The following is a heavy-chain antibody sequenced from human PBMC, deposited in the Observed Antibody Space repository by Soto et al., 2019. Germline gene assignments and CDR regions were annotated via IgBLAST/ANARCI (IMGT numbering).Heavy chain of an antibody. J-gene: IGHJ4*02. V-gene: IGHV3-23*01. CDR1: GFTFSSYV. CDR2: ISDNGDST. CDR3: AKPYDFWSGFYIPLFDY. D-gene: IGHD3-3*01. Sequence: PGGSLRLSCAASGFTFSSYVMNWVRQAPGKGLEWVSGISDNGDSTYYADSVKGRFTISRDNSKNTLYLQMNSLRAEDTAVYYCAKPYDFWSGFYIPLFDYWGQGTLVTVSS.